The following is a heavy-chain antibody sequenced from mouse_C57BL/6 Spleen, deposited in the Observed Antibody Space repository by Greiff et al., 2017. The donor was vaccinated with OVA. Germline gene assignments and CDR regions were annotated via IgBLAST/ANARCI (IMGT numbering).Heavy chain of an antibody. D-gene: IGHD2-5*01. CDR3: ARYIVKYFDV. CDR2: IRNKANGYTT. V-gene: IGHV7-3*01. CDR1: GFTFTDYY. J-gene: IGHJ1*03. Sequence: EVHLVESGGGLVQPGGSLSLSCAASGFTFTDYYMSWVRQPPGKALEWLGFIRNKANGYTTEYSASVKGRFTISRDNSQSILYLQMNALRAEDSATYYCARYIVKYFDVWGTGTTVTVSS.